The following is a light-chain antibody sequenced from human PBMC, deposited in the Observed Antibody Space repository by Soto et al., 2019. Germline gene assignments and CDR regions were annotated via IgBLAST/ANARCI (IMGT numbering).Light chain of an antibody. CDR1: QSVSSY. Sequence: EIVLTQSPATLSLSPGERATLSCRASQSVSSYLAWYQQKPGQAPRLLIYDASNMSTGIPARFSGSGSGTDFTLPISSREPEDFAVYYYQQRSNWPPVTFGQGTKVEIK. J-gene: IGKJ1*01. V-gene: IGKV3-11*01. CDR2: DAS. CDR3: QQRSNWPPVT.